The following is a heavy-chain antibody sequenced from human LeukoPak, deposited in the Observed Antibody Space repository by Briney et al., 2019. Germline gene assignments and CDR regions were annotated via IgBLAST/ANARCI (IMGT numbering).Heavy chain of an antibody. CDR2: IRYDGNNK. V-gene: IGHV3-30*02. J-gene: IGHJ3*02. Sequence: GGSLRLSCAASGFLFRTYGMNWVRQPPGKGLEWVALIRYDGNNKYYADSVKGRFTISRDNSKNMLFLQMNSLRAEDTAVYYCARDTVVPAAPDAFDIWGQGTMVTVSS. CDR1: GFLFRTYG. CDR3: ARDTVVPAAPDAFDI. D-gene: IGHD2-2*01.